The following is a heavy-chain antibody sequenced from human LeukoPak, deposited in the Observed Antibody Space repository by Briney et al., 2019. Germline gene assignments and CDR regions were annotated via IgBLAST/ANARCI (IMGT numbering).Heavy chain of an antibody. V-gene: IGHV3-7*01. J-gene: IGHJ5*02. CDR1: GFTFRDYW. Sequence: GGSLRLSCAASGFTFRDYWMAWVRQAPGKGLEGVANIWPDGSDTYHVDSVRGRFAISRDNAQNSLNLQLNGLRVADSAVYFCARWGVNAGLDRWGQGTLVIVSS. CDR2: IWPDGSDT. D-gene: IGHD3-10*01. CDR3: ARWGVNAGLDR.